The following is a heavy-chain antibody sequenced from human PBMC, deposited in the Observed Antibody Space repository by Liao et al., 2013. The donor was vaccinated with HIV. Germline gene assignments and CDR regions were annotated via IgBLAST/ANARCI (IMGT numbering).Heavy chain of an antibody. V-gene: IGHV4-61*02. CDR3: VRDRLQQFGVVEGLAFDI. J-gene: IGHJ3*02. Sequence: QVQLHESGPGLVKPSQTLSLTCTVSGGSISSGSFYWSWIRQPAGKGLEWIGRMYTSGSTDYNPSLRSRLTISADTSKNQFSLTLSSVTAADTAVYYCVRDRLQQFGVVEGLAFDIWGQGTVVTVSS. CDR2: MYTSGST. D-gene: IGHD3-3*01. CDR1: GGSISSGSFY.